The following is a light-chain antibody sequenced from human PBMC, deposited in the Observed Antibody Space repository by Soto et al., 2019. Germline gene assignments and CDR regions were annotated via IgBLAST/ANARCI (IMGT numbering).Light chain of an antibody. CDR1: QSISSY. Sequence: DIQMTQSPSSLSASVGARVTITCRASQSISSYLNWYQQKPGKAPKLLIYAASSLQSGVPSRFSGSGSGTDFTLAISGLQPEELETYYWQQNYSPAYTFGQGTRLQI. J-gene: IGKJ5*01. CDR3: QQNYSPAYT. V-gene: IGKV1-39*01. CDR2: AAS.